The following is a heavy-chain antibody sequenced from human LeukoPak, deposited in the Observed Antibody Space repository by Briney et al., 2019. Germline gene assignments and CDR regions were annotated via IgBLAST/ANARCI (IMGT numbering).Heavy chain of an antibody. J-gene: IGHJ4*02. CDR3: ATYRQVLLPFES. CDR2: ITATSSST. CDR1: GFTFSNYA. Sequence: GGSLRLSCAASGFTFSNYAMSWVRQAPGKGLEWVSAITATSSSTYDADSVQGRFTISRDNSKSTLSLQMNSLRAEDTAIYYCATYRQVLLPFESWGQGTLVTVSS. D-gene: IGHD2-8*02. V-gene: IGHV3-23*01.